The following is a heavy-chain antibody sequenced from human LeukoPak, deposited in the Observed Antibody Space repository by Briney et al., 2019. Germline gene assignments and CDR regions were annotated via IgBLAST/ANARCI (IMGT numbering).Heavy chain of an antibody. V-gene: IGHV4-34*01. CDR2: INHGGST. CDR1: GGSFSGYY. CDR3: ARGYSSSSIDY. J-gene: IGHJ4*02. D-gene: IGHD6-6*01. Sequence: SETLSLTCAVYGGSFSGYYWSWIRQPPGKGLEWIGEINHGGSTNYNPSLKSRVTISVDTSKNHFSLTLSSVTAADTAVYYCARGYSSSSIDYWGQGTLVTVSS.